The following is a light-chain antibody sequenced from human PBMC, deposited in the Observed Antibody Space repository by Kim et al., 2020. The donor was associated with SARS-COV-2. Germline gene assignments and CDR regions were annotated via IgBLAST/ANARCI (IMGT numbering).Light chain of an antibody. J-gene: IGKJ4*01. Sequence: IQLTQSPSSLSASVGDRVTITCRASQGISSYLAWYQQKPGKAPKLLIYDASTLQSGVPSRFSDSGSGTDFTLTVSSLQPEDFATYYCQQVNSYPLTFGGGTKVEIK. V-gene: IGKV1-9*01. CDR2: DAS. CDR3: QQVNSYPLT. CDR1: QGISSY.